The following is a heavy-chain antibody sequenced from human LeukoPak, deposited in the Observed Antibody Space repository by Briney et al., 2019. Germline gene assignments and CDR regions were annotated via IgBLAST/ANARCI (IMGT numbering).Heavy chain of an antibody. V-gene: IGHV3-7*01. D-gene: IGHD3-10*01. CDR1: GFTFSTYW. CDR3: ARDRRYGSGSYSTYYGMDV. J-gene: IGHJ6*02. CDR2: IKEDGSEK. Sequence: PGGSLRLSCAASGFTFSTYWMTWVRQAPGKGLEWVAGIKEDGSEKYYVDSVKGRFTIFRDDAKKSLFLQVNSLRAEDTAVYYCARDRRYGSGSYSTYYGMDVWGQGTTVTVSS.